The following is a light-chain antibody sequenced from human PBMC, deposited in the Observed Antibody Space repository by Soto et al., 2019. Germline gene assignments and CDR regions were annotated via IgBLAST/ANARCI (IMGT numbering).Light chain of an antibody. V-gene: IGKV3-11*01. Sequence: EIVLTQSPASLSLSPGERATLSCRASQSVDSYLVWYQQKPGQAPRLLIFGASNRATGIPARFSGSGSGTDFTLSINSLEPEDFAVYYCQHCQPYGDSPPLTFGGGTKVDIK. CDR2: GAS. CDR3: QHCQPYGDSPPLT. J-gene: IGKJ4*01. CDR1: QSVDSY.